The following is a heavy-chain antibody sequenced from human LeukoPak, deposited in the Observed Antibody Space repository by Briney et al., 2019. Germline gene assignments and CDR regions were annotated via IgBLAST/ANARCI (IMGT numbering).Heavy chain of an antibody. CDR3: ARGPHWHNWFVP. Sequence: SVKVSCKASGGTFSSYDMSWVRQAPGQGLEWMGGIIPIFGTANYAQKFQGRVTITTDESTSTAYMELSSLRSEDTAVYYCARGPHWHNWFVPWGQGTLVTVSS. V-gene: IGHV1-69*05. CDR2: IIPIFGTA. J-gene: IGHJ5*02. CDR1: GGTFSSYD.